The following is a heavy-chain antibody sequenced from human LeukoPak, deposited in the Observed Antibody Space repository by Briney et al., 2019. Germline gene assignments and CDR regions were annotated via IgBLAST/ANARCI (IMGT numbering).Heavy chain of an antibody. V-gene: IGHV3-11*01. D-gene: IGHD1-1*01. J-gene: IGHJ6*03. CDR3: ARKMAGYTAAYYYYYYMDV. CDR1: GFTFSDYY. CDR2: ISSSGSTI. Sequence: GGSLRLSCAASGFTFSDYYMSWIRQAPGKGLEWVSYISSSGSTIYYADSVKGRFTISRDNAKNSLYLQMNSLRAEDTAVYYCARKMAGYTAAYYYYYYMDVWGKGTTVTISS.